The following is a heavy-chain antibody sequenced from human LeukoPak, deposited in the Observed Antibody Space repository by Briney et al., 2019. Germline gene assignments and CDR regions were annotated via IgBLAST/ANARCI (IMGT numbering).Heavy chain of an antibody. CDR3: AKTFGWPYYFDY. V-gene: IGHV3-23*01. Sequence: GGSLRLSCAASRFPFSIFGMSWVRQAPGKGLECVSDVSGSGGSTYYADSVTGWFTISRDNSKNTLYLQMSSLRAEDTAVYYCAKTFGWPYYFDYWGQGTLVTVSS. CDR2: VSGSGGST. J-gene: IGHJ4*02. CDR1: RFPFSIFG. D-gene: IGHD2/OR15-2a*01.